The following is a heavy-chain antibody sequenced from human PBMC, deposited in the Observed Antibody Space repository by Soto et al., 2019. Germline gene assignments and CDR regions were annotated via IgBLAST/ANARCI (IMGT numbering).Heavy chain of an antibody. D-gene: IGHD2-21*02. J-gene: IGHJ4*02. CDR3: ARTPSYCAGPDCFLTGFDF. V-gene: IGHV2-70*11. Sequence: SGPTLVNPTQTLTLTCTFSGFSLTTGGMCVSWIRQPPGQALEWLARIDWDDEKYYSTSLRTRLSISKDTSKNEVVLTLTNMDPVDTATYYCARTPSYCAGPDCFLTGFDFWVQGARGT. CDR1: GFSLTTGGMC. CDR2: IDWDDEK.